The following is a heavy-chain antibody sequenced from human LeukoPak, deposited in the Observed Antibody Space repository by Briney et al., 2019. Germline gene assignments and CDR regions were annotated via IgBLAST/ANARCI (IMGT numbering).Heavy chain of an antibody. CDR3: ASSVSSSWYDY. Sequence: SETLSLTCTVSGGSISSYYWSWIRQPAGKGLEWIGYIYYSGSTNYNPSLKSRVTISVDTSKNQFSLKLSSVTAADTAVYYCASSVSSSWYDYWGQGTLVTVSS. CDR2: IYYSGST. D-gene: IGHD6-13*01. V-gene: IGHV4-59*08. J-gene: IGHJ4*02. CDR1: GGSISSYY.